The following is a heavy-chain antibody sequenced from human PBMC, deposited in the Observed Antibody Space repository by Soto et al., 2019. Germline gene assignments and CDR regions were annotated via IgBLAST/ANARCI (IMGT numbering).Heavy chain of an antibody. CDR2: ITGIDGRT. V-gene: IGHV3-23*01. Sequence: PGGPLRLSCVGSGFTFGNYAMSWVRQAPGKGLEWVSSITGIDGRTYYADSVKGRFTISRDNPKNTLYLQMNNLRAEDTAMFYCEKDRGPYCSGGICYPPSWFDPWGQGTQVTVSS. J-gene: IGHJ5*02. D-gene: IGHD2-15*01. CDR1: GFTFGNYA. CDR3: EKDRGPYCSGGICYPPSWFDP.